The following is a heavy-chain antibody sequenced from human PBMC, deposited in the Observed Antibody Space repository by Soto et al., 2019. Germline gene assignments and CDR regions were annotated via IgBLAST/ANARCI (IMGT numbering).Heavy chain of an antibody. Sequence: SDTLSISCTVSRGCISSGGYCWTLTRHHPGKGLEWIGYIYYSGSTYYNPPLKSRVTISLDTSKNQFSLKLSSVTAADTAVYYCARELDGRHSQQTWGQGTLVTVPS. J-gene: IGHJ5*02. CDR1: RGCISSGGYC. CDR3: ARELDGRHSQQT. D-gene: IGHD3-3*01. V-gene: IGHV4-31*03. CDR2: IYYSGST.